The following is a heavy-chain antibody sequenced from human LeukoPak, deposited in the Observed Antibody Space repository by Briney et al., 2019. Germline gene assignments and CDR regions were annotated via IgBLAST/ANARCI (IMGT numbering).Heavy chain of an antibody. J-gene: IGHJ4*02. CDR2: INHSGST. V-gene: IGHV4-34*01. CDR3: ARDFRYGHKGYFDY. CDR1: GGSFSGYY. D-gene: IGHD5-18*01. Sequence: SETLSLTCAVYGGSFSGYYWSWIRQPPGKGLEWIGEINHSGSTNYNPSLKSRVTISVDTSKNQFSLKLSSVTAEDTAVYYCARDFRYGHKGYFDYWGQGTLVTVSS.